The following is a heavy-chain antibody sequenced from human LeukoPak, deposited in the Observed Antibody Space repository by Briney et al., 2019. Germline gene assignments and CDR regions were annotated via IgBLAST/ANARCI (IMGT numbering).Heavy chain of an antibody. D-gene: IGHD5-18*01. J-gene: IGHJ5*02. CDR1: GGSISSSSYC. Sequence: PSETLSLICTVSGGSISSSSYCWVWIRQPPGKGLEWIGSICYSRSTFYNPSLKSRVTLSVDTSKNQFSLKLSSVTAADTAVYYCARTETYIHEYCFDVWGQGTLVTVSS. V-gene: IGHV4-39*01. CDR2: ICYSRST. CDR3: ARTETYIHEYCFDV.